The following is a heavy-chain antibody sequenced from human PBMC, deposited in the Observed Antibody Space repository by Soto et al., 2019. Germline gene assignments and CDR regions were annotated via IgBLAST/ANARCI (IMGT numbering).Heavy chain of an antibody. CDR1: GIAFWSRA. V-gene: IGHV3-23*01. CDR3: ARGSKDSYPGSRIFDF. CDR2: TTDTGGDT. D-gene: IGHD2-15*01. Sequence: GGSLRLSCVASGIAFWSRAMIFGRHSAGEGLEWVSTTTDTGGDTKYADSVRGRFTISRDNSKNTLYLQMSSLRAEDSAVYYCARGSKDSYPGSRIFDFWGRGTLVTVSS. J-gene: IGHJ4*02.